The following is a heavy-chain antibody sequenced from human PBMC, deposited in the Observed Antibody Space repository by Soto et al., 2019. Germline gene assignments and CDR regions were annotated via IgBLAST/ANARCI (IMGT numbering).Heavy chain of an antibody. CDR2: MYSGST. CDR1: GGSISSSSYF. J-gene: IGHJ5*02. D-gene: IGHD4-17*01. CDR3: SSHGERTIRSLNCVDP. Sequence: QLQLQESGPGLVKPSETLSLTCSVSGGSISSSSYFWGWIRQPPGKGLEWIGSMYSGSTYYNPSLKSRVTISVHTSKNQFYLKLSSVTAADTAVYYCSSHGERTIRSLNCVDPWGQGTLVTGSS. V-gene: IGHV4-39*01.